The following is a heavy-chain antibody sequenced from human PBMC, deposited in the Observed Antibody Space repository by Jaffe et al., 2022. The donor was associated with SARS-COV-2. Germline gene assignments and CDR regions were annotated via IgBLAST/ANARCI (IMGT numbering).Heavy chain of an antibody. V-gene: IGHV4-59*01. CDR3: ARGGSALGSPYFDY. CDR2: IYYSGST. D-gene: IGHD3-16*01. Sequence: QVQLQESGPGLVKPSETLSLTCTVSGGSISSYYWSWIRQPPGKGLEWIGYIYYSGSTNYNPSLKSRVTISVDTSKNQFSLKLSSVTAADTAVYYCARGGSALGSPYFDYWGQGTLVTVSS. CDR1: GGSISSYY. J-gene: IGHJ4*02.